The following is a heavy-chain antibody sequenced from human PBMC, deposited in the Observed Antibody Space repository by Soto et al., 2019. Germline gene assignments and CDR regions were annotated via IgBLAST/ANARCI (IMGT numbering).Heavy chain of an antibody. V-gene: IGHV1-46*04. CDR3: ARDEVPDVQNDAFDI. CDR2: IDPSDGTT. CDR1: GYAFTTYH. Sequence: AAVKVSCKASGYAFTTYHMHWVRQAPGQGLEWMGMIDPSDGTTTYAQKLQGRVTMTRDTATSTVYMELSSLRSEDTAVYYCARDEVPDVQNDAFDIWGQGTMVTVSS. J-gene: IGHJ3*02.